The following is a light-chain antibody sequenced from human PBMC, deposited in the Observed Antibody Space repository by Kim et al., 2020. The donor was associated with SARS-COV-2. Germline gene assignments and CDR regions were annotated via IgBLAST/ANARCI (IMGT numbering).Light chain of an antibody. CDR2: HDN. V-gene: IGLV3-21*04. CDR3: QVWDSRTDQGV. J-gene: IGLJ3*02. Sequence: APGKPGSISGGENDLVSKSVHWYRQKPGPAPVLVIYHDNDRPSGIPERFSGSNSGNTASLTITSVGAGDAADYYCQVWDSRTDQGVFGGGTQLTVL. CDR1: DLVSKS.